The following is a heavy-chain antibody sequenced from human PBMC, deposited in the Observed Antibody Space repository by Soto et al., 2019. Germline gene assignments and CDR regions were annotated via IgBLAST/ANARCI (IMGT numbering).Heavy chain of an antibody. CDR2: ISGSGGST. V-gene: IGHV3-23*01. Sequence: PGGSLRLSXAASGFAFSSYAMSWVRQAPGKGLEWVSAISGSGGSTYYADSVKGRFTISRDNSKNTLYLQMNSLRAEDTAVYYCAKSLDPIFGVGFPGYYYYGMDVWGQGTTVTVSS. D-gene: IGHD3-3*01. J-gene: IGHJ6*02. CDR1: GFAFSSYA. CDR3: AKSLDPIFGVGFPGYYYYGMDV.